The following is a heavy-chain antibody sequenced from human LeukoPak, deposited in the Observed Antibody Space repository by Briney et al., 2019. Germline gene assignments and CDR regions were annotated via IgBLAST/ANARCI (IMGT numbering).Heavy chain of an antibody. D-gene: IGHD1-14*01. J-gene: IGHJ4*02. Sequence: SQTLSLTCTVSGGSISSGGYYWSCIRQHPGKGLEWIGYIYYSGSTYYNPSLKSRVTISVDTSKNQFSLKLSSVTAADTAVYCCARTVRITGTTGGEFDYRGQGTLVTVSS. CDR3: ARTVRITGTTGGEFDY. CDR1: GGSISSGGYY. V-gene: IGHV4-31*03. CDR2: IYYSGST.